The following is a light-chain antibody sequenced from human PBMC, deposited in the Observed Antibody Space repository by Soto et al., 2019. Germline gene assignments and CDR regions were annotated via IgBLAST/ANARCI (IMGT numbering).Light chain of an antibody. V-gene: IGKV3-15*01. CDR2: GAS. CDR1: QSVSSN. J-gene: IGKJ4*01. Sequence: EIVMTQSPATLSVSPGERATLSCSASQSVSSNLAGYQQKPGQAPRLLIYGASTRATGIPARFSGSGYGTEFTLTISSLQSEDFAVYYCQQYNNWPLTFGGGTKVEI. CDR3: QQYNNWPLT.